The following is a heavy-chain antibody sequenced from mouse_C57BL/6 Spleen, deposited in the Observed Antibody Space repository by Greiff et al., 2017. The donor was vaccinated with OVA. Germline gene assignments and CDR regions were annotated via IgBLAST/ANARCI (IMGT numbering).Heavy chain of an antibody. CDR3: AADGYYSFYAMDY. J-gene: IGHJ4*01. V-gene: IGHV3-6*01. CDR2: ISYDGSN. D-gene: IGHD2-3*01. Sequence: VQLQQSGPGLVKPSQSLSLTCSVTGYSITSGYYWNWIRQFPGNKLEWMGYISYDGSNNYNPSLKNRISITRDTSKNQFFLKLNSVTTEDTATYYCAADGYYSFYAMDYWGQGTSVTVSS. CDR1: GYSITSGYY.